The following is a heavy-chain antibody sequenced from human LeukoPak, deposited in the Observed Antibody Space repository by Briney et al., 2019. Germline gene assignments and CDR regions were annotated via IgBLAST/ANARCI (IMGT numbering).Heavy chain of an antibody. CDR1: GFTFSKYW. Sequence: GGSLRLSCAASGFTFSKYWMLWVSQAPGKGLESVSRINTDGTVTTYADSVKGRFTVSRDNADNTMFLQMNSVRDEDTAVYYCATKQWLAPPPDSWGQGTPVTVSS. CDR2: INTDGTVT. J-gene: IGHJ4*02. V-gene: IGHV3-74*01. D-gene: IGHD6-19*01. CDR3: ATKQWLAPPPDS.